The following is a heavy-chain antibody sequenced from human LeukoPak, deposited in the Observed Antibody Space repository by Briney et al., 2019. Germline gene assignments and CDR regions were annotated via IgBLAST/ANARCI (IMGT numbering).Heavy chain of an antibody. J-gene: IGHJ4*02. CDR3: SRGSPRWLPHDY. Sequence: PSETPSLTCTVSGGSISSGGYYWSWIRQHPGKGLEWIGYIYYSGSTYYNPSLKSRVTISVDTSKNQFSLKLSSVTAADTAVYYCSRGSPRWLPHDYWGQGTLVTVSS. CDR1: GGSISSGGYY. V-gene: IGHV4-31*03. D-gene: IGHD3-22*01. CDR2: IYYSGST.